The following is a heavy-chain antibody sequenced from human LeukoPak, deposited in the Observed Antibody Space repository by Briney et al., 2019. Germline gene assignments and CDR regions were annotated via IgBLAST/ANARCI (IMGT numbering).Heavy chain of an antibody. J-gene: IGHJ4*02. Sequence: PGGSLRLSCAASGFTFSGYDMNWVRQAPGKGLEWVSSISGSSSYIYCADSMKGRFTISRDNAKNSLYLQMNSLRAEDTALYYCAKDRGIAVAGASFYFDYWGQGTLVTVSS. D-gene: IGHD6-19*01. CDR2: ISGSSSYI. V-gene: IGHV3-21*04. CDR1: GFTFSGYD. CDR3: AKDRGIAVAGASFYFDY.